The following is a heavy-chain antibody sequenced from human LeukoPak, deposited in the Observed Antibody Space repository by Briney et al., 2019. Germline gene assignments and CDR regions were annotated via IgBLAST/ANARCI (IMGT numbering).Heavy chain of an antibody. Sequence: SVKVSCKASGGTFSSYAISWVRQAPGQGLEWMEGIIPIFGTANYAQKFQGRVTITADESTSTAYMELSSLRSEDTAVYYCARLVFYYDSSGYYYGRYGMDVWGQGTTVTVSS. D-gene: IGHD3-22*01. CDR1: GGTFSSYA. CDR3: ARLVFYYDSSGYYYGRYGMDV. J-gene: IGHJ6*02. V-gene: IGHV1-69*01. CDR2: IIPIFGTA.